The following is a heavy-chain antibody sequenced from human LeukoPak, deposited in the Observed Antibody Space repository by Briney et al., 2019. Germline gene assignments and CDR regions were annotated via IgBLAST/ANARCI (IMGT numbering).Heavy chain of an antibody. Sequence: PSETLSLTCTVSGGPISSSSYYWGWIRQPPGKGREWIGSIYYSGTAYYNPSLKSRVTISVDTSKNQFSLKLSSVTAADRAVYYCARKRYCSSGTCYEDWFDPWGQGTLVTVSS. D-gene: IGHD2-2*01. CDR2: IYYSGTA. V-gene: IGHV4-39*01. CDR3: ARKRYCSSGTCYEDWFDP. CDR1: GGPISSSSYY. J-gene: IGHJ5*02.